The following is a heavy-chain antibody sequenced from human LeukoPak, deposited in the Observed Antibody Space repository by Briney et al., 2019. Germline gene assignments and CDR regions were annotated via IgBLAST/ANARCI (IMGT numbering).Heavy chain of an antibody. CDR3: ARDGSSVALDPSDY. D-gene: IGHD3-10*01. Sequence: PGGSLRFSCAASGFTFSDYYMSWIRQAPGKGLEWVSYISSSGSTIYYADSVKGRFTISRDNAKNSLYLQMNSLRAEDTAVYYCARDGSSVALDPSDYWGQGTLVTVSS. J-gene: IGHJ4*02. V-gene: IGHV3-11*01. CDR2: ISSSGSTI. CDR1: GFTFSDYY.